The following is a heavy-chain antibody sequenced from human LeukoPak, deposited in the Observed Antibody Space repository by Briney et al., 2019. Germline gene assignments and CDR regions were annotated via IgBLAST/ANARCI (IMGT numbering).Heavy chain of an antibody. J-gene: IGHJ4*02. CDR1: GYTFTSYA. Sequence: GASVKVSCKASGYTFTSYAMHWVRQAPGQRLEWMGWINAGNGNTKYSQKFQGRVTMTTDTSTSTAYMELRSLRSDDTAVYYCARGPPHIVVVTGYYFDYWGQGTLVTASS. CDR2: INAGNGNT. D-gene: IGHD2-21*02. CDR3: ARGPPHIVVVTGYYFDY. V-gene: IGHV1-3*01.